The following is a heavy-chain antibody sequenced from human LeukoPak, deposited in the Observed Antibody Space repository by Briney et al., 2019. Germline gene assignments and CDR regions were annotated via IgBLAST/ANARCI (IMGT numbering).Heavy chain of an antibody. V-gene: IGHV3-30*02. CDR3: VESLAAAGYFDY. D-gene: IGHD6-13*01. J-gene: IGHJ4*02. CDR2: IRYDGSNK. CDR1: GFTFSSYG. Sequence: PGGSLRLSCAASGFTFSSYGMHWVRQAPGKGLEWVAFIRYDGSNKYYADSVKGRFTISRDNSKNTLYLQMNSLRAEDTAVYYCVESLAAAGYFDYWGQGTLVTVSS.